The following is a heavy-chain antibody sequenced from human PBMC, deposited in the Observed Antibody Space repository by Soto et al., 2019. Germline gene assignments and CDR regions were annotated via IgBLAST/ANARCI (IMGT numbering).Heavy chain of an antibody. CDR1: GYTFTSYG. D-gene: IGHD3-3*01. CDR3: ARDSPEVRFLEWLSQSADYYYGMDV. CDR2: ISAYNGNT. J-gene: IGHJ6*02. Sequence: AASVKVSCKASGYTFTSYGISWVRQAPGQGLEWMGWISAYNGNTNYAQKLQGRVTMTTDTSTSTAYMELRSLRSDDTAVYYCARDSPEVRFLEWLSQSADYYYGMDVWGQGTTVTVSS. V-gene: IGHV1-18*01.